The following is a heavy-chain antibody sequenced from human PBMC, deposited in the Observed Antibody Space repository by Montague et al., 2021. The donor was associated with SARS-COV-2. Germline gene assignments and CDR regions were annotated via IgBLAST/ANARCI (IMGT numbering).Heavy chain of an antibody. CDR3: ARGVVGPTVLFLEY. J-gene: IGHJ4*02. CDR2: KFHSGST. Sequence: SETLSPTCTVSNYSVSSGYYWGWIRQFPGKGLEWIGFKFHSGSTYYNPSLQSRVITSVDTSKNQVSLKLRSVSAADTAVYYCARGVVGPTVLFLEYWGQGILVAVSS. V-gene: IGHV4-38-2*02. D-gene: IGHD1-26*01. CDR1: NYSVSSGYY.